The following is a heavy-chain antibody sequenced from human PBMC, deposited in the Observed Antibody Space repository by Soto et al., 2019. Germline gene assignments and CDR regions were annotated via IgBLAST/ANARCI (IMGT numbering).Heavy chain of an antibody. CDR2: INPNSGGT. CDR1: GYTFTGYY. Sequence: ASEKVSCKASGYTFTGYYMHWVRQAPGQGLEWMGWINPNSGGTNYAQKFQGRVTMTRDTSISTAYMELSRLRSDDTAVYYCARGYDFWSGYSDTRGVWGQGTTLTVS. V-gene: IGHV1-2*02. D-gene: IGHD3-3*01. CDR3: ARGYDFWSGYSDTRGV. J-gene: IGHJ6*02.